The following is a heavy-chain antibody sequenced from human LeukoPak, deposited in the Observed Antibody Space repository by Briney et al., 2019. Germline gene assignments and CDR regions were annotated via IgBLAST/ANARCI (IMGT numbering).Heavy chain of an antibody. Sequence: PGGSLRLSCVASGFPFSNYEMNWVRQAPGKGLEWVSYIGARGSPMYYADSVKGRFTVSRDNAKNSLFLQVNSLRAEDTAVYYCASGAQSDFWGQGTLVAVSS. V-gene: IGHV3-48*03. CDR2: IGARGSPM. CDR3: ASGAQSDF. D-gene: IGHD1-26*01. CDR1: GFPFSNYE. J-gene: IGHJ4*02.